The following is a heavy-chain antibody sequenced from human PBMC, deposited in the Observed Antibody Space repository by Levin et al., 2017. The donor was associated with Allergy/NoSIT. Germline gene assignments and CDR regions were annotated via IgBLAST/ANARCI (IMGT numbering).Heavy chain of an antibody. V-gene: IGHV4-39*01. D-gene: IGHD3-10*01. J-gene: IGHJ3*02. Sequence: SQTLSLTCSVSGGSISSGNYYWGWIRQPPGKGPEWIGSLHYSGRTYYNPSLKSRVTISGDMSRNQFSLKLSSVTAADTAVYYCARHADQAPMVCAFHIWGQGTTVTVSS. CDR3: ARHADQAPMVCAFHI. CDR2: LHYSGRT. CDR1: GGSISSGNYY.